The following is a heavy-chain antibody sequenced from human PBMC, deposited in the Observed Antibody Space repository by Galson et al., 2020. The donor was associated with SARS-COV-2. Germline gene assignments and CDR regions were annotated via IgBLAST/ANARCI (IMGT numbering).Heavy chain of an antibody. V-gene: IGHV3-23*01. Sequence: SCVASAFTFSNIAMSWVRQAPRKGLEWVAVALNSGSGGRTCYADSVKGRFTISRDNSKNTLYLQMDSLRVEDTAAYYCAKEGSEYQLKFGFDYWGQGTLVTVSS. CDR1: AFTFSNIA. CDR3: AKEGSEYQLKFGFDY. D-gene: IGHD2-2*01. CDR2: ALNSGSGGRT. J-gene: IGHJ4*02.